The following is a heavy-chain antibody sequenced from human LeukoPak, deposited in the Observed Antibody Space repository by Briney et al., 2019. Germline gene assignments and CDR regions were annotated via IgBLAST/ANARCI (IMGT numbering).Heavy chain of an antibody. J-gene: IGHJ4*02. CDR2: ISYGGSNK. V-gene: IGHV3-30*18. D-gene: IGHD3-22*01. Sequence: GGSLRLSCAASGFTFSSYGMHWVRQAPGKGLEWVALISYGGSNKYYADSVKGRFTISRDNSKNTLYLQMNSLRAEDTAVYYCAKSGPYDSSGIDYWGQGTLVTVSS. CDR3: AKSGPYDSSGIDY. CDR1: GFTFSSYG.